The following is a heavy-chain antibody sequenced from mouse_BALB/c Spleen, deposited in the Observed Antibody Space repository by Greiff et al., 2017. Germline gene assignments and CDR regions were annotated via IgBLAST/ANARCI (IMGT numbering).Heavy chain of an antibody. J-gene: IGHJ1*01. CDR1: GFSLTSYG. Sequence: VQLQQSGPGLVAPSQSLSITCTVSGFSLTSYGVHWVRQPPGKGLEWLGEIWAGGSTNYNSALMSRLSISKDNSKSQVFLKMNSLQTDDTAMYYCARRDGSSYWYFDVWGAGTTVTVSS. D-gene: IGHD1-1*01. V-gene: IGHV2-9*02. CDR3: ARRDGSSYWYFDV. CDR2: IWAGGST.